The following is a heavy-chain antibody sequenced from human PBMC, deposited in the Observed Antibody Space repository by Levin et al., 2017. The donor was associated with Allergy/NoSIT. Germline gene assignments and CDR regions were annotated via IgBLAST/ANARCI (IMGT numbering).Heavy chain of an antibody. J-gene: IGHJ4*02. CDR2: ISGSGATT. CDR1: GFTFNKYA. D-gene: IGHD1-1*01. V-gene: IGHV3-23*01. CDR3: AKDLSGWNPIFDC. Sequence: GGSLRLSCEASGFTFNKYAMAWVRQAPGKGLEWVSGISGSGATTNYAASVEGRFTISRDNSKNTVYLQMNSLRAEDTAVYYYAKDLSGWNPIFDCWGQGTLVTVSS.